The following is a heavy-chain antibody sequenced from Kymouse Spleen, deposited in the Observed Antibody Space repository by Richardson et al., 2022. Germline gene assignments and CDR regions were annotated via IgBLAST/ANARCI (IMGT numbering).Heavy chain of an antibody. CDR1: GFTFSSYG. Sequence: QVQLVESGGGVVQPGRSLRLSCAASGFTFSSYGMHWVRQAPGKGLEWVAVISYDGSNKYYADSVKGRFTISRDNSKNTLYLQMNSLRAEDTAVYYCGCGGDCPSFDYWGQGTLVTVSS. CDR2: ISYDGSNK. D-gene: IGHD2-21*02. CDR3: GCGGDCPSFDY. V-gene: IGHV3-30*18. J-gene: IGHJ4*02.